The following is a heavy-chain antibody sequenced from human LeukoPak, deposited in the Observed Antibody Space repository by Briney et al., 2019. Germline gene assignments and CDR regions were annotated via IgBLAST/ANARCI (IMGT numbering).Heavy chain of an antibody. CDR1: GDSVSSNSVA. Sequence: SQTLSLTCAISGDSVSSNSVAWNWIRQSPSRGLEWLGRTYYRSKWFNDYAVSVKSRITINPDTSKNQCSLQLNSVTPEDTAVYFCARGGSIAVAGDAEYFQHWGQGTLVTASS. V-gene: IGHV6-1*01. J-gene: IGHJ1*01. CDR2: TYYRSKWFN. CDR3: ARGGSIAVAGDAEYFQH. D-gene: IGHD6-19*01.